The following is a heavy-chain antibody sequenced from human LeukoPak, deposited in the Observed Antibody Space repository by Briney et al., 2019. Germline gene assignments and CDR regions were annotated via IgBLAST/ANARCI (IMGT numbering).Heavy chain of an antibody. D-gene: IGHD3-22*01. CDR2: IYSSGST. V-gene: IGHV4-59*01. CDR3: AGSYDSRGYYYYGMDV. CDR1: HGSISSGF. Sequence: TSETLSLTCTASHGSISSGFWSWIRQPPGKGLEWIGYIYSSGSTNYNPSLKSRVTISIDTSKNQFSLKLSSVTAADTAVYYCAGSYDSRGYYYYGMDVWGQGTTVTVSS. J-gene: IGHJ6*02.